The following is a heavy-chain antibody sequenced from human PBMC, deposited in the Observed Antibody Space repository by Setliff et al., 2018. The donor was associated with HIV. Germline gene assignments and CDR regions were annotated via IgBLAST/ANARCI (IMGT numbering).Heavy chain of an antibody. V-gene: IGHV4-34*01. D-gene: IGHD2-2*01. CDR1: GGSFNAYY. CDR3: ARGPGRERRESVFVPVAMGHYYYGMDV. Sequence: SETLSPTCDVSGGSFNAYYWSWIRQPPGKGLGWIGESNHSGNTTYNPSLKSRVTISADTTKNQFSLKLNTVTAADTAVYFCARGPGRERRESVFVPVAMGHYYYGMDVWGQGTTVTVSS. CDR2: SNHSGNT. J-gene: IGHJ6*02.